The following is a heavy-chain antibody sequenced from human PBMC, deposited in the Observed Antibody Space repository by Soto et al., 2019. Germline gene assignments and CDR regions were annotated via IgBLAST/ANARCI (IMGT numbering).Heavy chain of an antibody. Sequence: SETPSLTCAVSGCSISSSNWWSWFRQPPGKGLEWIGEIYHSGSTNYNPSLKSRVTISVDKSKNQFSLKLSSVTAADTAVYYCARAEGQNYYDSSGPFEDWGQGTWVNVSS. CDR1: GCSISSSNW. V-gene: IGHV4-4*02. CDR3: ARAEGQNYYDSSGPFED. J-gene: IGHJ4*02. CDR2: IYHSGST. D-gene: IGHD3-22*01.